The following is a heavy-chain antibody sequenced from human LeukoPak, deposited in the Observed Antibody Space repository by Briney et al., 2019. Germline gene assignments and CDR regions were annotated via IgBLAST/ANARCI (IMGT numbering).Heavy chain of an antibody. V-gene: IGHV3-21*01. CDR3: ARALTTLTYEGY. J-gene: IGHJ4*02. D-gene: IGHD1-1*01. CDR1: GFTFSSYT. Sequence: GGSLRLSCAASGFTFSSYTMHWIRQAPGKGLEWVSSISGSNSYIFYADSVKGRFTVSRDNAKDSLYLQMNSLRAEDTAVYHCARALTTLTYEGYWGQGTLVTVSS. CDR2: ISGSNSYI.